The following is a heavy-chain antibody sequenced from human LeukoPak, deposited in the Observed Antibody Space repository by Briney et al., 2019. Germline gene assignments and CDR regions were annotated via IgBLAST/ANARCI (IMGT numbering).Heavy chain of an antibody. CDR1: GFTFSSYA. J-gene: IGHJ4*02. D-gene: IGHD3-22*01. V-gene: IGHV3-23*01. CDR3: AKASSGYYYAGY. CDR2: ISGSGGST. Sequence: QPGGSLRLSCAASGFTFSSYAMNWVRQAPGKGLEWVSGISGSGGSTYYADSVKGRFTISRDNSKNTLYLQMNSLRAEDTAVYYCAKASSGYYYAGYWGQGTLVTVSS.